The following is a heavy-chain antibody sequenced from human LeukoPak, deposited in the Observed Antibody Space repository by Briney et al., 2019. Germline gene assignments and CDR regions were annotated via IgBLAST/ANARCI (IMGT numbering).Heavy chain of an antibody. CDR3: ARAALTDGNFDY. D-gene: IGHD2-21*02. CDR1: GGSFSGYY. J-gene: IGHJ4*02. CDR2: INHSGST. Sequence: SETLSLTCAVYGGSFSGYYWSWIRQPPGKGLEWIGEINHSGSTNYNPSLKSRVTISVDTSKNQFSLKLSSVTAADTAVYYCARAALTDGNFDYWGQGTLVTVSS. V-gene: IGHV4-34*01.